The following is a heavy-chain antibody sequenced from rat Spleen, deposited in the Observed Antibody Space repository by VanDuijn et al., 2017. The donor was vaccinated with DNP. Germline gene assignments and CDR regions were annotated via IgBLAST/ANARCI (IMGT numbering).Heavy chain of an antibody. CDR3: TRGPNYGGDSDYFDY. Sequence: EVQLVESGGGLVQPGRSLKLSCAVSGITFSDHNMAWVRQAPKKGLEWVTPIRSDGSDTYHLYSVKGRFTISRDNAQNTLYLQMSKLGSEDTAIYYCTRGPNYGGDSDYFDYWGQGVMVTVSS. CDR2: IRSDGSDT. D-gene: IGHD1-11*01. V-gene: IGHV5-7*01. J-gene: IGHJ2*01. CDR1: GITFSDHN.